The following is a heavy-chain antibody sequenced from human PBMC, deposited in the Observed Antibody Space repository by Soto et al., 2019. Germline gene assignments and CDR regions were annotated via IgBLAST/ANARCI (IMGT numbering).Heavy chain of an antibody. J-gene: IGHJ4*02. Sequence: VQLAESGGGVVQPGRSLRLSCVASGFTFSSYGMSWVRQAPGKGLEWVAVISNDGNYDFYADSVKGRFTTSRDNSKNTLLLQMNSLKPEDTALYFCVKGRGANCRDPTCYMFDSWGQGERVTVS. V-gene: IGHV3-30*18. D-gene: IGHD2-2*01. CDR2: ISNDGNYD. CDR3: VKGRGANCRDPTCYMFDS. CDR1: GFTFSSYG.